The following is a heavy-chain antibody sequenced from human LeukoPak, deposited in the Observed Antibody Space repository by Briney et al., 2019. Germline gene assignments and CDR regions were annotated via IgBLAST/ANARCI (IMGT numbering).Heavy chain of an antibody. CDR2: ISTANGNT. D-gene: IGHD4-17*01. CDR3: ARDEDYGIFVNVDY. CDR1: GYSFVLYG. J-gene: IGHJ4*02. V-gene: IGHV1-18*01. Sequence: ASVKVSCKASGYSFVLYGISWVRQAPGQGPEWTGWISTANGNTKYAQQFQDRVTMTTDTSTTTAYMELRSLRSDDTAVYYCARDEDYGIFVNVDYWGQGTLVTVSS.